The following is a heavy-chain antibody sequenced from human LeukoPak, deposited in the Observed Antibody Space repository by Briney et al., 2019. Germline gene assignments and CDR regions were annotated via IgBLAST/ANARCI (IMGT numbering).Heavy chain of an antibody. CDR2: ISGSGGST. D-gene: IGHD3-22*01. Sequence: PGGSLRLSCAASGFTFSSYAMSWVRQAPGKGLEWLSAISGSGGSTYYADSVKGRFTISRDNSKNTLYLQMNSLRAEDTAVYYCAKFYYDSSGYYYYFDYWGQGTLVTVSS. J-gene: IGHJ4*02. CDR3: AKFYYDSSGYYYYFDY. CDR1: GFTFSSYA. V-gene: IGHV3-23*01.